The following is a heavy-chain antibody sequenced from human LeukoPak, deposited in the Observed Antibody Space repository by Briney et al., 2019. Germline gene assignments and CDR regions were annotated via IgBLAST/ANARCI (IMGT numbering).Heavy chain of an antibody. CDR1: GLPFSAIA. CDR2: LRGSGGST. CDR3: ARGDSYIDS. D-gene: IGHD2-21*02. J-gene: IGHJ4*02. Sequence: GGSLNSSCATPGLPFSAIALTWVRKAQGKGLEWIQPLRGSGGSTYYADPVKGRFSISRDNSKNTLYLQMNSLRVEDTAVYYCARGDSYIDSWGQGTLVTVSS. V-gene: IGHV3-23*01.